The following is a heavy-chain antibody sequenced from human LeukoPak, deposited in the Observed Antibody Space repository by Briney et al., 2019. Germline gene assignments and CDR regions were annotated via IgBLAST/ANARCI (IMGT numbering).Heavy chain of an antibody. CDR2: IYYSGST. CDR3: ARDALGNAFDI. Sequence: SETLSLTCTVSGGSISSYYWSWIRQPPGKGLEWMGYIYYSGSTNYNPSLKSRVTISVDTSKNQFSPKLSSVTAADTAVYYCARDALGNAFDIWGQGTMVTVSS. D-gene: IGHD1-14*01. J-gene: IGHJ3*02. CDR1: GGSISSYY. V-gene: IGHV4-59*01.